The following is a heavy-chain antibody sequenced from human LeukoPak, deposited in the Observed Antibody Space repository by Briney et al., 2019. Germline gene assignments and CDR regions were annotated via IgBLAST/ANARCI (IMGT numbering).Heavy chain of an antibody. D-gene: IGHD3-10*01. CDR2: ISGSGGHA. Sequence: GGSLRLSCAASAFTFNTNPMAWVRQAPGKGLEWVSGISGSGGHAFYADSVKGRLTISRDNSRNTLYLQMKSLRAEDTAIYYCALAQWGGSGSYYMSHWGQGTLVTVSS. CDR3: ALAQWGGSGSYYMSH. CDR1: AFTFNTNP. V-gene: IGHV3-23*01. J-gene: IGHJ1*01.